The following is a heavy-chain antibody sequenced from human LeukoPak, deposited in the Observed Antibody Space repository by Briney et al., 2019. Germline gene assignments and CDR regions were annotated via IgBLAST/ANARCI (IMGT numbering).Heavy chain of an antibody. Sequence: PSETLSLTCTVSGGSISSSSYYWGWIRQPPGKGLEWIGSIYYSGSTYYNPSLKSRVTISVDTSKNQFSLKLSSVTAADTAVYYCARGGIAAAGTAPMRYWGQGTLVTVSS. D-gene: IGHD6-13*01. CDR1: GGSISSSSYY. CDR2: IYYSGST. V-gene: IGHV4-39*01. J-gene: IGHJ4*02. CDR3: ARGGIAAAGTAPMRY.